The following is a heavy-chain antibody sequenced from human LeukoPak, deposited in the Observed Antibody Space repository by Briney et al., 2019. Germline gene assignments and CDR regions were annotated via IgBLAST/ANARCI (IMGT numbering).Heavy chain of an antibody. CDR1: GFTFDDYA. CDR3: AKPHSGWGPPFDY. V-gene: IGHV3-43D*03. Sequence: GGSLRLSCAASGFTFDDYAMHWVRQAPGKGLEWVSLISWDGGSTYYADSVKGRFTISRDNSKNSLYLQMNSLRAEDTALYYCAKPHSGWGPPFDYWGQGTLVTVSS. D-gene: IGHD6-19*01. CDR2: ISWDGGST. J-gene: IGHJ4*02.